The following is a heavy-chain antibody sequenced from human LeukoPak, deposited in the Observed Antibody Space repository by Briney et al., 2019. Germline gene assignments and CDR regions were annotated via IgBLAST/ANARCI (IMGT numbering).Heavy chain of an antibody. V-gene: IGHV3-9*01. J-gene: IGHJ4*02. D-gene: IGHD5-18*01. CDR1: GFTFYDYA. CDR3: ATGTGYSYGYFLFDY. CDR2: ISWNSGSI. Sequence: GGSLRLSCAASGFTFYDYAMHWVRHAPGKGVEGVSGISWNSGSIVCADSVKGRFTISRDNAKNSLYLQMNSLRAEDTALYYCATGTGYSYGYFLFDYWGQGTLVTVSS.